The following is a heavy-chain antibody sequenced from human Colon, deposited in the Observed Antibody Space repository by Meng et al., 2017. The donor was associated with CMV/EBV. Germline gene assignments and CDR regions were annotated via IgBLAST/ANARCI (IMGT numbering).Heavy chain of an antibody. D-gene: IGHD1-26*01. CDR1: GFIFGNDA. V-gene: IGHV3-23*01. J-gene: IGHJ4*02. CDR2: ITGSGDGT. Sequence: EASGFIFGNDAMSWVRQAPGKGLEWVSTITGSGDGTYYADSVKGRFTISRDTSRNTLSLQMNSLRADDTAIYYCAKGRGLGASASNYWGQGTLVTVSS. CDR3: AKGRGLGASASNY.